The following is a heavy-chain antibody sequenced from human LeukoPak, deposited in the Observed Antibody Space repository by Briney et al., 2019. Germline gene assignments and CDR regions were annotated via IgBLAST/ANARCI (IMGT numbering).Heavy chain of an antibody. CDR2: INHSGST. D-gene: IGHD6-13*01. V-gene: IGHV4-34*01. CDR3: ARVGGSSSWHPIYSRSYYYYMHV. CDR1: GGSFSGYY. Sequence: SETLSLTCAVYGGSFSGYYWSWIRQPPGKGLEWIGEINHSGSTNYNPSLKSRVTISVDTSKNQYSLKLSSLTAADTAVYYCARVGGSSSWHPIYSRSYYYYMHVWGKGTAVSVSS. J-gene: IGHJ6*03.